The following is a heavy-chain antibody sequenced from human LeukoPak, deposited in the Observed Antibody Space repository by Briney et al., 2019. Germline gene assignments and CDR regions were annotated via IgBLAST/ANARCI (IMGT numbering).Heavy chain of an antibody. J-gene: IGHJ4*02. D-gene: IGHD6-19*01. V-gene: IGHV4-4*09. CDR2: IYTRGTT. Sequence: SSETLSLTCTVSSGSITYYYWSWIRQPPGKGLEWIGYIYTRGTTNYNPSLKSRVAISADSSRDQFSLRLTSVTAADTAIYYCARQPVPGTYYFDYWGQGTLVTVSS. CDR1: SGSITYYY. CDR3: ARQPVPGTYYFDY.